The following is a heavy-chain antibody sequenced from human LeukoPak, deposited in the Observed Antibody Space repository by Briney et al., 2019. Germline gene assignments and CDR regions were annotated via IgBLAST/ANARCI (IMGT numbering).Heavy chain of an antibody. CDR3: AGLSDSSTSYYYYGMDV. D-gene: IGHD6-13*01. CDR2: IYPGDSDT. Sequence: GESLKISCKGSGYSFTSYWIGWVRQMPGKGLEWMGIIYPGDSDTRYSPSFQGQVTISADKSNSTAYLQWSSLKASDTAMYYCAGLSDSSTSYYYYGMDVWGQGTTVTVSS. V-gene: IGHV5-51*01. CDR1: GYSFTSYW. J-gene: IGHJ6*02.